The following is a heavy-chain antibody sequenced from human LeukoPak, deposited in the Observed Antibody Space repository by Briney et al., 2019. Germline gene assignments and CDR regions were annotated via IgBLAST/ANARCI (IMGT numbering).Heavy chain of an antibody. CDR1: GFIFNIHG. J-gene: IGHJ4*02. Sequence: GGSLRLSCTASGFIFNIHGMHWVRQAPGKGLEWVAFIRYDGTNKYYADSVKGRFTISRDNSKNTLYLQMNSLRAEDTAVYYCARRAGAYSHPYDYWGQGTLVTVSS. V-gene: IGHV3-30*02. D-gene: IGHD4/OR15-4a*01. CDR2: IRYDGTNK. CDR3: ARRAGAYSHPYDY.